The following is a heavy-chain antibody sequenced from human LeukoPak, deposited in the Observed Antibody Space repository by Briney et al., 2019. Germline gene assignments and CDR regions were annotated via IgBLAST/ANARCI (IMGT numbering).Heavy chain of an antibody. J-gene: IGHJ5*02. CDR3: TRRVDTTRWYDP. CDR1: GFTFSTYW. CDR2: ISGDGSTT. D-gene: IGHD2-15*01. V-gene: IGHV3-74*01. Sequence: GGSLRLSCAASGFTFSTYWMHGVRQAPGEGLVWVSRISGDGSTTNYADSVKGRFTISRDNAKNTLYLQMNSLRAEDTAVYYCTRRVDTTRWYDPWGQGTLVTVSS.